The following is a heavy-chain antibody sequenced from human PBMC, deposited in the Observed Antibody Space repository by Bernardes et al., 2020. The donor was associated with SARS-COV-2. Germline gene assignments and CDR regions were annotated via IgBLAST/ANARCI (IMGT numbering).Heavy chain of an antibody. D-gene: IGHD3-3*01. Sequence: SETLSLTCTVSGGSISSYYWSWIRQPAGKGLEWIGRIYSSGGTNYNPSLKSRVTMSVDTSKNQFSLKLSSVTAADTAVYYCAKTYDFWSGYFDYWGQGTLVTVSS. CDR1: GGSISSYY. V-gene: IGHV4-4*07. J-gene: IGHJ4*02. CDR2: IYSSGGT. CDR3: AKTYDFWSGYFDY.